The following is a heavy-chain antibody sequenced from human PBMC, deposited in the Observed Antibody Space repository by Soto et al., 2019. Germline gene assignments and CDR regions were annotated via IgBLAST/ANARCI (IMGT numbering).Heavy chain of an antibody. Sequence: QVQLVQSGAGVKKPGSSVKVSCTASGGTFNFYSISWVRQAPGQGLEWVGRVIPMVGMSEYAQKFQGRVTITADKSTSTAYMNLRSLRSEDTAVYYCATNYGSGSAHFDYWGQGTLVTVSS. D-gene: IGHD3-10*01. CDR3: ATNYGSGSAHFDY. CDR1: GGTFNFYS. J-gene: IGHJ4*02. V-gene: IGHV1-69*02. CDR2: VIPMVGMS.